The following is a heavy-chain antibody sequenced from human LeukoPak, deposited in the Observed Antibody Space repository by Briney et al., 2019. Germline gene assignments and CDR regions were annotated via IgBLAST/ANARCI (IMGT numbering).Heavy chain of an antibody. J-gene: IGHJ4*02. V-gene: IGHV3-30-3*01. D-gene: IGHD3-9*01. Sequence: PGGSLRLSCAASGFTFSSYAMHWVRQAPGKGLEWVAVISYDGSNKYYADSVKGRFTISRDNSKNTLYLQMNSLRAEDTAVYYCARGRYFDWLSTSYFDYWGQGTLVTVSS. CDR3: ARGRYFDWLSTSYFDY. CDR1: GFTFSSYA. CDR2: ISYDGSNK.